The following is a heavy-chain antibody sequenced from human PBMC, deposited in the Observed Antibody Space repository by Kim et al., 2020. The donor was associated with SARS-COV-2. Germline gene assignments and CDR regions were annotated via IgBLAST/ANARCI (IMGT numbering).Heavy chain of an antibody. D-gene: IGHD2-15*01. CDR2: IYYSGST. Sequence: SETLSLTCTVSGGSISSSSYYWGWIRQPPGKGLEWIGSIYYSGSTYYNPSLKSRVTISVDTSKNQFSLKLSSVTAADTAVYYCARLPRGYCSGGSCYPSAPFDYWGQGTLVTVSS. CDR1: GGSISSSSYY. J-gene: IGHJ4*02. V-gene: IGHV4-39*01. CDR3: ARLPRGYCSGGSCYPSAPFDY.